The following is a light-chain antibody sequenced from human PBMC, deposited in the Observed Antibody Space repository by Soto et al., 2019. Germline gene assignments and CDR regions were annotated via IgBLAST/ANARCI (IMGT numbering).Light chain of an antibody. CDR1: SSDVGGYEY. CDR2: DVS. CDR3: SSYTTSSPLGV. J-gene: IGLJ1*01. Sequence: QSDLTQPASVSGSPGQSITISCTGTSSDVGGYEYVSWYQQHPGKAPKRIIYDVSDRPSGVSNRFSGSKSGNTASLAISELQAEDEADYYCSSYTTSSPLGVFGTGTKVTVL. V-gene: IGLV2-14*03.